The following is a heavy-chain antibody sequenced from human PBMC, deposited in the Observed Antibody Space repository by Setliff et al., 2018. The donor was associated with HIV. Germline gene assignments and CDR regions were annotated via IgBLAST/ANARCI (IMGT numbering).Heavy chain of an antibody. Sequence: GASVKVSCKASGGTFGIYGISWVRQAPGQGLEWMGGTIPMFGTANYAQKFQGRVTITTDESTNTGYMELNSLTSEDTAVYYCARDNTAFDIWGQGTMVTVSS. D-gene: IGHD2-2*02. V-gene: IGHV1-69*05. CDR1: GGTFGIYG. CDR3: ARDNTAFDI. CDR2: TIPMFGTA. J-gene: IGHJ3*02.